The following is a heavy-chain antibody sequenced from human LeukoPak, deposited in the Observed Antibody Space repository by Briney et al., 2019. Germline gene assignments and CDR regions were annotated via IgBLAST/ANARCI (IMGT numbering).Heavy chain of an antibody. CDR2: IYYSGST. CDR3: ARGNYYDPYYFDY. D-gene: IGHD3-22*01. Sequence: GSLRLSCGASGFIFSSHGMTWIRQPPGKGLEWIGYIYYSGSTNYNPSLKSRVTISVDTSKNQFSLKLSSVTAADTAVYYCARGNYYDPYYFDYWGQGTLVTVSS. J-gene: IGHJ4*02. CDR1: GFIFSSHG. V-gene: IGHV4-59*11.